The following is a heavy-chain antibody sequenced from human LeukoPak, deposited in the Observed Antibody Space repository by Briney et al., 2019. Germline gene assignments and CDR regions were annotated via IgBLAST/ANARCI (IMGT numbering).Heavy chain of an antibody. V-gene: IGHV4-38-2*01. CDR3: ASLYYDILTGYPEGYFDL. J-gene: IGHJ2*01. Sequence: SETLSLTCAVSGYSISSGYYWGWIRQPPGKGLEWIGRIYHSGSTYYNPSLKSRVTISVDTSKNQFSLKLSSVTAADTAVYYCASLYYDILTGYPEGYFDLWGRGTLVTVSS. D-gene: IGHD3-9*01. CDR1: GYSISSGYY. CDR2: IYHSGST.